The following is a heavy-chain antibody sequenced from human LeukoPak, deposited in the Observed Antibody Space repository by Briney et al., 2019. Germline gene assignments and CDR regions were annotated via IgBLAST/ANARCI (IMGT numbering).Heavy chain of an antibody. CDR1: GFTFSDYY. CDR3: ARVKTSYRDDAFDI. J-gene: IGHJ3*02. Sequence: GGSLRLSCAASGFTFSDYYMSWIRQAPGKGLEWVSYISSSGSTIYYADSVKCRFTISRDNAKNSLYLQMNSLRAEDTAVYYCARVKTSYRDDAFDIWGQGTMATVSS. CDR2: ISSSGSTI. D-gene: IGHD2-2*01. V-gene: IGHV3-11*01.